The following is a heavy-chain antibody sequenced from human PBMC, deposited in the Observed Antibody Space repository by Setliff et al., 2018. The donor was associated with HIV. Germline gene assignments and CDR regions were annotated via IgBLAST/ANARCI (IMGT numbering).Heavy chain of an antibody. D-gene: IGHD3-10*01. V-gene: IGHV7-4-1*02. CDR1: GYTFTSYA. Sequence: GASVKVSCKASGYTFTSYAMNWVRQAPGQGLEWMGWINTNTGNPTYAQGFTGRFVFSLDTSVSTAYLQISSLKAEDTAVYYCARVPRGYYYGSGSYYRYYFDYWGQGTLVTVSS. CDR2: INTNTGNP. J-gene: IGHJ4*02. CDR3: ARVPRGYYYGSGSYYRYYFDY.